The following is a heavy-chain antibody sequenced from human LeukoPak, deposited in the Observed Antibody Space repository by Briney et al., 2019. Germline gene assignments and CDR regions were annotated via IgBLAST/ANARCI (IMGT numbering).Heavy chain of an antibody. V-gene: IGHV4-34*01. D-gene: IGHD2-2*02. J-gene: IGHJ5*02. CDR2: INHSGST. Sequence: PSETLSLSCAVYGGSFSGYYWSCIRQPPGKGLEWIGEINHSGSTNYNPSLKSRVTISVDTSKNQFSLKLSSVNAADTALFYVARVGIADCSSTSCYIPNWFDPWGKGTMVTVSS. CDR1: GGSFSGYY. CDR3: ARVGIADCSSTSCYIPNWFDP.